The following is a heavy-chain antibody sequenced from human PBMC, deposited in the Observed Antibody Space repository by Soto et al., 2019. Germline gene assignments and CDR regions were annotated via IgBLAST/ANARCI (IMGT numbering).Heavy chain of an antibody. J-gene: IGHJ3*02. V-gene: IGHV1-18*01. CDR1: GYTFTSYG. CDR2: ISAYNGNT. CDR3: ARGLRYFDWLLPKAPFDAFDI. D-gene: IGHD3-9*01. Sequence: ASVKVSCKASGYTFTSYGISWVRQAPGQGLEWMGWISAYNGNTNYAQKLQGRVTMTTDTATSTAYMELRSLRSDDTAVYYCARGLRYFDWLLPKAPFDAFDIWGQGTMVTVSS.